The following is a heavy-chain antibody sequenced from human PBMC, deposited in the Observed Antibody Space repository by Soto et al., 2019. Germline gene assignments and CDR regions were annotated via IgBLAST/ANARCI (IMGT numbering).Heavy chain of an antibody. CDR2: INGGNGNT. V-gene: IGHV1-3*01. Sequence: QVQLVQSGSEVKKPGASVKLSCKASGYPFTGHALHWVRQAPGQSPEWVGWINGGNGNTKYSQKLQGRGTITRDTSANTAYMELTRVRSEDTAIYYCARDDGYGWFDPWGQGSLVTVSS. J-gene: IGHJ5*02. CDR3: ARDDGYGWFDP. CDR1: GYPFTGHA. D-gene: IGHD3-16*01.